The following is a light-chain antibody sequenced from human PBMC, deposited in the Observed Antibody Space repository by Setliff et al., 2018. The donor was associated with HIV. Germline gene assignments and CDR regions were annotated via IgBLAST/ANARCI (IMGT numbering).Light chain of an antibody. CDR2: EGS. CDR1: SSDVKSYNL. J-gene: IGLJ3*02. V-gene: IGLV2-23*01. CDR3: YSYASSLTSWV. Sequence: QSVLPQPASVSGSPGQSITISCTGTSSDVKSYNLVSWYQQHPGKAPKLIIYEGSKWPSGVSNRFSGSKSGNTASLTISGLQAEDEADYYCYSYASSLTSWVFGGGTKVTVL.